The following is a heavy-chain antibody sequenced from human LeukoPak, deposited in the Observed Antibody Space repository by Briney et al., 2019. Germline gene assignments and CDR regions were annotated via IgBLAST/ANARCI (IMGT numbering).Heavy chain of an antibody. Sequence: SETLSLTCTVSGGSISSTGYYWGWIRQPPGKGLEWIGSVSYSGSTYYNPSLKSRVTTSVDTSKNQFSLKLSSVTAADTAVYYCARDTGTVVDYWGQGTLVTVSS. D-gene: IGHD4-23*01. CDR3: ARDTGTVVDY. V-gene: IGHV4-39*07. J-gene: IGHJ4*02. CDR2: VSYSGST. CDR1: GGSISSTGYY.